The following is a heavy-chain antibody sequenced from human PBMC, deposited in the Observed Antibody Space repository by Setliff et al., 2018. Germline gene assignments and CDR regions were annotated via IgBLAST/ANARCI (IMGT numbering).Heavy chain of an antibody. CDR2: INAGNGNT. CDR3: ARDPRIAAAGHVDY. J-gene: IGHJ4*02. CDR1: GYTFTSYA. D-gene: IGHD6-13*01. Sequence: ASVKVSCKASGYTFTSYAMHWVHQAPGQRLEWMGWINAGNGNTKYSQKFQGRVTITRDTSTSTAYMELRSLRSDDTAVYYCARDPRIAAAGHVDYWGQGTLVTVSS. V-gene: IGHV1-3*01.